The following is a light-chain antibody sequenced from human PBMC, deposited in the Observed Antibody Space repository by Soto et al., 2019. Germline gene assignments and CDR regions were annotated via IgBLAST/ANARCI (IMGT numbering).Light chain of an antibody. J-gene: IGKJ2*01. V-gene: IGKV2-30*01. CDR2: QVS. CDR1: QSLAYIDGNTY. Sequence: DVVMTQSPLSLPVTLGQPASISCRSSQSLAYIDGNTYLNWFHQRPGQSPRRLIYQVSNRDAGVPDRFSGSGSGTDFTLKISRVEADDVGVYYGMQGTHWPPYTFGQGTKLEIK. CDR3: MQGTHWPPYT.